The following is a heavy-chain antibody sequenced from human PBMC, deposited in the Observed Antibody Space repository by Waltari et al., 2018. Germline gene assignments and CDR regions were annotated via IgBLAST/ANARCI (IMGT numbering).Heavy chain of an antibody. CDR2: IIPILGTA. CDR3: ARDLGAMKVTSALEI. J-gene: IGHJ3*02. CDR1: GGIFTNYA. V-gene: IGHV1-69*05. D-gene: IGHD3-10*01. Sequence: QVQLVQSGAEVKRPGSSVKVSCRASGGIFTNYAISWVRQAPGQGLEWMGGIIPILGTANCAQKFQGRLTITSDESTRTAYMELSSLRPEDTAVYFCARDLGAMKVTSALEIWGQGTRVTVSS.